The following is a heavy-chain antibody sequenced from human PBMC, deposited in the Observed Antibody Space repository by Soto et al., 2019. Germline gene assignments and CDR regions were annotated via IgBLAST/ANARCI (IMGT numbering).Heavy chain of an antibody. CDR3: ARESGGATATLDYHYFYMDV. CDR1: GYRFGDYY. V-gene: IGHV1-2*02. Sequence: QVQLVQSGAEVKKPGASVTVSCKASGYRFGDYYLHWVRQAPGQGPEWMGWMNPNSGDTKYAQKFKGRVTMTRDTSVRTVFMELNWLKSDDTAVYYCARESGGATATLDYHYFYMDVWGIGTTVTVSS. D-gene: IGHD5-12*01. CDR2: MNPNSGDT. J-gene: IGHJ6*03.